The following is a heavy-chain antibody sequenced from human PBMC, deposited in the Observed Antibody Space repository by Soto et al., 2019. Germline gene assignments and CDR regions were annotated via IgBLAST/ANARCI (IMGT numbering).Heavy chain of an antibody. CDR3: ARDPRDSSGYLIFDY. Sequence: LRLSCAASGFTFSSYSMNWVRQAPGKGLEWVSYISSSSSTIYYADSVKGRFTISRDNAKNSLYLQMNSLRDEDTAVYYCARDPRDSSGYLIFDYWGQGTLVTVSS. V-gene: IGHV3-48*02. J-gene: IGHJ4*02. CDR1: GFTFSSYS. CDR2: ISSSSSTI. D-gene: IGHD3-22*01.